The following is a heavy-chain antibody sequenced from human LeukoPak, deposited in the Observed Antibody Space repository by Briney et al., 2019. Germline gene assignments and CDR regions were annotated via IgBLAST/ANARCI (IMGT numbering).Heavy chain of an antibody. CDR2: IRGSGGST. CDR3: ARDLGLGYWGP. CDR1: GFTFDNYA. Sequence: KTGGYLRLSCAASGFTFDNYAMSWVRQAPGKGLEWVSTIRGSGGSTYYADSVKGRFTISRDNPKNTLYLQMNSLRAGDTAVYYCARDLGLGYWGPWGQGTMDTVSS. V-gene: IGHV3-23*01. J-gene: IGHJ5*02. D-gene: IGHD2-15*01.